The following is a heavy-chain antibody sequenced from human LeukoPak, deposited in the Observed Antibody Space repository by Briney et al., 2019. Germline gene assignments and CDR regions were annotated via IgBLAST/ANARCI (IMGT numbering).Heavy chain of an antibody. J-gene: IGHJ3*02. V-gene: IGHV3-21*01. Sequence: GGSLRLSCAASGSTFSSYSMNWVRQAPGKGLEWVSSISSSSSYIYYADSVKGRFTISRDNAKNSLYLQMNSLRAEDTAVYYCARAYRALSAFDIWGQGTMVTVSS. CDR2: ISSSSSYI. D-gene: IGHD4-11*01. CDR1: GSTFSSYS. CDR3: ARAYRALSAFDI.